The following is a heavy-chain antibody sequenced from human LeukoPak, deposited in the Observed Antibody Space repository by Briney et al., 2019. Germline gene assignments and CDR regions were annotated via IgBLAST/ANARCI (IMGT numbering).Heavy chain of an antibody. CDR1: GFTFSGYW. CDR3: AKDRGAARPEWFDP. Sequence: GGSLRLSCVASGFTFSGYWMSWVRQAPGKGLEWVSAISGSGGSTYYADSVKGRFTISRDNSKNTLYLQMNSLRAEDTAVYYCAKDRGAARPEWFDPWGQGTLVTVSS. J-gene: IGHJ5*02. V-gene: IGHV3-23*01. CDR2: ISGSGGST. D-gene: IGHD6-6*01.